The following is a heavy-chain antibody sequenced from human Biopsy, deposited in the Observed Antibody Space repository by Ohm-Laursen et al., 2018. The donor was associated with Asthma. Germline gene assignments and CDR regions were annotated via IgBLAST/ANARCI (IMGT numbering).Heavy chain of an antibody. D-gene: IGHD6-25*01. Sequence: SLRLSCAASGFSFSAYYMTWMRQAPGKGLEWVSSISSSGSTTYPAESVKGRFTISRDNAQKSLFLQMGSLRAEDTAIYYCARVFESSEWGPFYHFGLDVWGQGTTVAVSS. J-gene: IGHJ6*02. V-gene: IGHV3-11*01. CDR3: ARVFESSEWGPFYHFGLDV. CDR1: GFSFSAYY. CDR2: ISSSGSTT.